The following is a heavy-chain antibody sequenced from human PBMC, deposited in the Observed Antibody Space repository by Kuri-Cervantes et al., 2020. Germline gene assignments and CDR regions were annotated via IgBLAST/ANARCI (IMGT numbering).Heavy chain of an antibody. CDR3: ARARGTAGTFDY. J-gene: IGHJ4*02. V-gene: IGHV4-38-2*02. CDR2: IYHSGST. D-gene: IGHD1-1*01. Sequence: ESLKISCTVSGYSISSGYYWGWIRQPPGKGLEWIGSIYHSGSTYYNPSLKSRVTISVDTSKNQFSLKLSSVTAADTAVYYCARARGTAGTFDYWGQGTLVTVSS. CDR1: GYSISSGYY.